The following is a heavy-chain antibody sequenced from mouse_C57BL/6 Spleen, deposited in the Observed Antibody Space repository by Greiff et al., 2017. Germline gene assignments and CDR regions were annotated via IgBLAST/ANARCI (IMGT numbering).Heavy chain of an antibody. CDR3: ARYPYDYDGYYAMDY. CDR2: ISSGSSTN. Sequence: EVMLVESGGGLVKPGGSLTLSCAASGFTFSDYGMHWVRQAPEKGLEWVAYISSGSSTNYYADTVKGRFTISRDNAKNTLFLQMTSLRSEDTAMYYCARYPYDYDGYYAMDYWGQGTSVTVSS. D-gene: IGHD2-4*01. J-gene: IGHJ4*01. CDR1: GFTFSDYG. V-gene: IGHV5-17*01.